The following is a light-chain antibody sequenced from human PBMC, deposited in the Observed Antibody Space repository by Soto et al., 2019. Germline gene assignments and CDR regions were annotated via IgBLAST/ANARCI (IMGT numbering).Light chain of an antibody. V-gene: IGKV3D-20*02. CDR2: DAS. CDR3: QQRSNWPIT. CDR1: QSVRNSL. Sequence: DIVLTQSPGPLSLSPGERATLSCRASQSVRNSLLAWYQQKPGQPPRLLIYDASTRATATPERFSGSGSGTDFTLTISSLEPEDVAVYYCQQRSNWPITLGQGTRLEIK. J-gene: IGKJ5*01.